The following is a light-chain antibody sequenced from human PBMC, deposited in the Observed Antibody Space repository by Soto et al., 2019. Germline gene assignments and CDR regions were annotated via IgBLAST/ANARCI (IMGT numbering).Light chain of an antibody. J-gene: IGKJ1*01. Sequence: DIQMTQSPSSLSASIGDRVTITCRASQSISKWLAWHQQAPGKDPKVLIFEASTLQSGVPSRFSCSGSGTEFTLTIGSLQPDDVATYYCQQYDGYPLTFGQGTSVEVK. V-gene: IGKV1-5*01. CDR3: QQYDGYPLT. CDR2: EAS. CDR1: QSISKW.